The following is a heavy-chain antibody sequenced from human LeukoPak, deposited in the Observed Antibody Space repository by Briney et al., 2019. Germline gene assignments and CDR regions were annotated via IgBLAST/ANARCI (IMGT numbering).Heavy chain of an antibody. CDR3: ARGRKVVGVVVPAVDAFDI. CDR2: INHSGST. CDR1: GGSFSGYY. V-gene: IGHV4-34*01. D-gene: IGHD2-2*01. J-gene: IGHJ3*02. Sequence: SETLSLTCAVYGGSFSGYYWSWIRQPPGKGLEWIGEINHSGSTNYNPSLKSRVTISVDTSKNQFSLKLSSVTAADTAVYYCARGRKVVGVVVPAVDAFDIWGQGAMVTVSS.